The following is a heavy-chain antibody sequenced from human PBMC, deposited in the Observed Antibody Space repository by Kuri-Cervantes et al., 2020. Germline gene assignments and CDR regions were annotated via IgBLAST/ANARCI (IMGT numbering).Heavy chain of an antibody. CDR2: ISWNSANI. CDR1: AFTFDDYA. V-gene: IGHV3-9*01. D-gene: IGHD2-21*01. J-gene: IGHJ6*03. CDR3: ARCGGYGANYYYMDV. Sequence: GGSLRLSCAASAFTFDDYAMHWVRQAPGKGLEWVSGISWNSANIGYVDSVRGRFTISRDSAKNSLYLQMNNLRTEDTALYYCARCGGYGANYYYMDVWGKGTTVTVSS.